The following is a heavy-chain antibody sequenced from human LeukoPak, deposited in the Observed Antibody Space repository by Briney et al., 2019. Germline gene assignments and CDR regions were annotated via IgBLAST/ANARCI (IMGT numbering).Heavy chain of an antibody. V-gene: IGHV1-69*05. CDR2: IIPIFGTA. J-gene: IGHJ6*03. Sequence: SVKVSCKASGGTFSSYAISWVRQAPGQGLEWMGGIIPIFGTANYAQKFQGRVTITTDESTSTAYMELSRLRSDDTAVYYCARDTGDYYYMDVWGKGTTVTVSS. CDR3: ARDTGDYYYMDV. D-gene: IGHD1-14*01. CDR1: GGTFSSYA.